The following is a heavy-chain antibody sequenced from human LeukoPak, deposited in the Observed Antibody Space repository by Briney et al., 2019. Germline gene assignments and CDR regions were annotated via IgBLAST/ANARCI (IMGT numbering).Heavy chain of an antibody. CDR2: ISSSSSYI. J-gene: IGHJ5*02. D-gene: IGHD1-26*01. CDR3: ARDSGHAAWWFDP. V-gene: IGHV3-21*01. CDR1: GFTFSSYS. Sequence: PGGSLRLSCAASGFTFSSYSMNWVRQAPGKGLEWVSSISSSSSYIYYADSVKGRFTISRDNAKNSLYLQMNSLRAEDSAVYYCARDSGHAAWWFDPWGQGTLLTVSS.